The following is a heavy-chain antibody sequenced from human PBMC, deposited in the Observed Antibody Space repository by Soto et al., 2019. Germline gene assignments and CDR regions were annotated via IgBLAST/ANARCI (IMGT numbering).Heavy chain of an antibody. CDR3: ARQIYDSDTGPNFQYYFDS. CDR1: GYSFAGYW. Sequence: GESLKSSCKGSGYSFAGYWITWVRQKPWKGLEWMGRIDPSDSQTYYSPSFRGHVTISVTKSITTVFLQWSSLRASDTAMYYCARQIYDSDTGPNFQYYFDSWGQGTPVTVSS. V-gene: IGHV5-10-1*01. CDR2: IDPSDSQT. J-gene: IGHJ4*02. D-gene: IGHD3-22*01.